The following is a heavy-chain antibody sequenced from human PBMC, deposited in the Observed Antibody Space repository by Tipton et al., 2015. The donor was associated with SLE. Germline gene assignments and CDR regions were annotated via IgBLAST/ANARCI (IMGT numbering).Heavy chain of an antibody. J-gene: IGHJ6*03. CDR2: IYYSGST. CDR1: GGSFSGYY. CDR3: ARVESYYYYYMDV. Sequence: TLSLTCAVYGGSFSGYYWSWIRQPPGKGLEWIGSIYYSGSTYYNPSLKSRVTISVDTSKNQFSLKLSSVTAADTAVYYCARVESYYYYYMDVWGKGTTVTVSS. V-gene: IGHV4-34*01. D-gene: IGHD3-3*01.